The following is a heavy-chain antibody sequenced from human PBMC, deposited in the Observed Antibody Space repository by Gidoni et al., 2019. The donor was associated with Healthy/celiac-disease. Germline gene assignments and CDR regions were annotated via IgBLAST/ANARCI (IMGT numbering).Heavy chain of an antibody. V-gene: IGHV1-18*01. D-gene: IGHD2-15*01. J-gene: IGHJ3*02. Sequence: QVQLVQSGAEVKKPGASVKVSCKASGYTFTSYGIRWVRQAPGQGLEWMGWISAYNGNTNYAQKLQGRVTMTTDTSTSTAYMELRSLRSDDTAVYYCARDRRYCSGGSCEYHAFDIWGQGTMVTVSS. CDR1: GYTFTSYG. CDR3: ARDRRYCSGGSCEYHAFDI. CDR2: ISAYNGNT.